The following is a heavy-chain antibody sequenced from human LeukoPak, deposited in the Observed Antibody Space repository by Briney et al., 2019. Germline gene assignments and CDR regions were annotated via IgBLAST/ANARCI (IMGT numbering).Heavy chain of an antibody. Sequence: PGGSLRLSCATSGFTFSIYGMSWVRQAPGKGLEWVSAISDSGGNTYYADSVKGRFTISRDNAKNTLYLQMNSLRAEDTAVYYCAKSNGYGLVDIWGQGTMVTVSS. D-gene: IGHD3-10*01. J-gene: IGHJ3*02. CDR2: ISDSGGNT. V-gene: IGHV3-23*01. CDR1: GFTFSIYG. CDR3: AKSNGYGLVDI.